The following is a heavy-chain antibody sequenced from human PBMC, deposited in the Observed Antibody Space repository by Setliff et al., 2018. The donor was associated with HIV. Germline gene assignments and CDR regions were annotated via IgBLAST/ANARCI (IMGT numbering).Heavy chain of an antibody. J-gene: IGHJ6*03. CDR3: ARLKRTEAYDMVRGRLTSRFYYYMDV. CDR2: VYYSGST. CDR1: SGSISSTTHY. Sequence: SETLSLTCTVSSGSISSTTHYWGWVRQPPGKGLEWIGSVYYSGSTYYSPSLRSRLTIFVDSSKNQFALKLSSVTAADTAVYYCARLKRTEAYDMVRGRLTSRFYYYMDVWGRGTTVTVSS. V-gene: IGHV4-39*01. D-gene: IGHD3-10*01.